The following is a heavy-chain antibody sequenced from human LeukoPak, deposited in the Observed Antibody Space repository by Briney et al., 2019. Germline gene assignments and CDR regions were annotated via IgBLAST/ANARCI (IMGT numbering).Heavy chain of an antibody. Sequence: ASVKVSCKASGYTFTSYGISWVRQAPGQGLEWMGGFDPEDGETIYAQNFQGRVTMTEDTSTDTAYMELSSLRSEDTAVYYCATGPGAPDYWGQGTLVTVSS. CDR3: ATGPGAPDY. V-gene: IGHV1-24*01. CDR1: GYTFTSYG. J-gene: IGHJ4*02. D-gene: IGHD3-10*01. CDR2: FDPEDGET.